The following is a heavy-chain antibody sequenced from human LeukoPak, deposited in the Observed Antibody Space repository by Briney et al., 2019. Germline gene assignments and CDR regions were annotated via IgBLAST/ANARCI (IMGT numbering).Heavy chain of an antibody. CDR1: GFMFSTYW. CDR3: ARLEGEEWELSGGYFDY. D-gene: IGHD1-26*01. CDR2: INQDGSGK. Sequence: GGSLRLSCAASGFMFSTYWMTWVRQAPGKGLEWVANINQDGSGKNYVDSVKGRFTISRDNAKNSLYLQMNSLRAEDTAVYYCARLEGEEWELSGGYFDYWGQGTLVTVSS. J-gene: IGHJ4*02. V-gene: IGHV3-7*01.